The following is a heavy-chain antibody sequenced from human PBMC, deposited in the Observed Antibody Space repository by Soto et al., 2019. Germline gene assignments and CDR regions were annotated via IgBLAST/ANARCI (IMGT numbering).Heavy chain of an antibody. J-gene: IGHJ4*02. D-gene: IGHD3-3*01. CDR2: IYYSGDT. CDR3: ASLDFWSGYYRY. CDR1: GGSISSSSYY. V-gene: IGHV4-39*01. Sequence: QLQLQESGPGLVKPSETLSLTCTVSGGSISSSSYYWGWIRQPPGKGLEWIGSIYYSGDTYYNPSLQRRVTISVDTSKNQFSLKLSSVTAADTAVYYCASLDFWSGYYRYWGQGTLVTVSS.